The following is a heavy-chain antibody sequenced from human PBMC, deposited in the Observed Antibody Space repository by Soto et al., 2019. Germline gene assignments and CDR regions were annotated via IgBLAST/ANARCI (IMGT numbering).Heavy chain of an antibody. V-gene: IGHV1-3*01. Sequence: ASVKVSCKASGYTFTSYAIHWVRQAPGQRLEWMGWINAGNGNAKYSQKFKAKVTITRDTSASTAYVELSSLSSDDTVLYYCARASYYYESSGYYPDYWGQGTLVTVSS. CDR1: GYTFTSYA. CDR3: ARASYYYESSGYYPDY. J-gene: IGHJ4*02. CDR2: INAGNGNA. D-gene: IGHD3-22*01.